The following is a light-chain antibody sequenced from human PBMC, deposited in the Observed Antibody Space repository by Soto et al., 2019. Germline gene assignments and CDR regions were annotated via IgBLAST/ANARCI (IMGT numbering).Light chain of an antibody. J-gene: IGLJ2*01. CDR1: NSNVGNNY. Sequence: QSALTQPPSVSAAPGQKVTISCSGSNSNVGNNYVSWYQHLPGTAPKLLIYDNNRRPSGIPDRFSGSKSGTSATLGITGLQTGDEADYYCGTWDSSLTVVLFGGGTKLTVL. CDR2: DNN. V-gene: IGLV1-51*01. CDR3: GTWDSSLTVVL.